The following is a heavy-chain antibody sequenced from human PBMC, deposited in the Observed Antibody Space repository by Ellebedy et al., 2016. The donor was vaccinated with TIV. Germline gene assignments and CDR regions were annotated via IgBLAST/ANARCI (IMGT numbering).Heavy chain of an antibody. V-gene: IGHV1-18*01. CDR2: ISAYNGDA. D-gene: IGHD3-10*01. J-gene: IGHJ4*02. CDR3: VRDRRGYGTGSYHYEPYYFDY. Sequence: ASVKVSCKASGYTFASYGVSWVRQAPGQGLEWMGWISAYNGDADYAQTFQDRVRLTTDTSTKTTYMELTSLRSDETAMYYCVRDRRGYGTGSYHYEPYYFDYWGQGTLVTVSS. CDR1: GYTFASYG.